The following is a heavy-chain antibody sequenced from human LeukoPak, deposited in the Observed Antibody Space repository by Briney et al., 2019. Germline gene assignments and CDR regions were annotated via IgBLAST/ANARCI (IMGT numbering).Heavy chain of an antibody. CDR2: IYSGGST. Sequence: GGSLRLSCAASVFTVSTNYMSWVRQAPGKGLEWVSVIYSGGSTYYADSVKGRFTISRDNSKNTLYLQMNSLRAEDTAVYYCARDGSASSAYYSAQYYFDYWGQGTLVTVSS. J-gene: IGHJ4*02. V-gene: IGHV3-53*01. CDR1: VFTVSTNY. D-gene: IGHD3-22*01. CDR3: ARDGSASSAYYSAQYYFDY.